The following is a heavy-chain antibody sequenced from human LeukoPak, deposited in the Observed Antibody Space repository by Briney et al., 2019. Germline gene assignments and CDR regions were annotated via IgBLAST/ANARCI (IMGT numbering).Heavy chain of an antibody. CDR3: ARSPLYYNVLSSQSNWIDP. CDR2: ISAYNGNT. CDR1: GYTFADYG. Sequence: ASVKVSCKTSGYTFADYGISWVRQAPGQGLESMGWISAYNGNTNYVQKFQGRVTMTIDETTNTAYMELKNLRSDDTAVYYCARSPLYYNVLSSQSNWIDPWGQGTLVTVSS. D-gene: IGHD3-9*01. J-gene: IGHJ5*02. V-gene: IGHV1-18*04.